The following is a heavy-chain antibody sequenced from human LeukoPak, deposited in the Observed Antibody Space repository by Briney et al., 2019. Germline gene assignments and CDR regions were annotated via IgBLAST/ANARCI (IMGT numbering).Heavy chain of an antibody. CDR3: AKAGSGWYYIDS. Sequence: QPGGSLRLSCAASGFTFSSYAMSWVRQAPGKGLEWVSAISGSGGSIYYADSVKGRFTISRDNSKNTLYVQMNSLRAEDTAVYYCAKAGSGWYYIDSWGQGTLVTVSS. CDR1: GFTFSSYA. D-gene: IGHD6-19*01. CDR2: ISGSGGSI. J-gene: IGHJ4*02. V-gene: IGHV3-23*01.